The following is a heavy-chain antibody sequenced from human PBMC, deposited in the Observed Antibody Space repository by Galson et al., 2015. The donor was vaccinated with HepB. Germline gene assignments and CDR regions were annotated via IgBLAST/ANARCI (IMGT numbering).Heavy chain of an antibody. CDR1: GFTFSSYG. Sequence: SLRLSCAASGFTFSSYGMHWVRQAPGKGLEWVAVISYDGSNKYYADSVKGRFTISRDNSKNTLYLQMNSLRAEDTAVYYCAKAFYSGYYDSSGYSFDYWGQGTLVTVSS. CDR2: ISYDGSNK. V-gene: IGHV3-30*18. D-gene: IGHD3-22*01. CDR3: AKAFYSGYYDSSGYSFDY. J-gene: IGHJ4*02.